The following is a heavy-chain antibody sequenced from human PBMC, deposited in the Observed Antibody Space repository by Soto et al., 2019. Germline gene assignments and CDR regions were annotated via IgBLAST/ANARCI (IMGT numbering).Heavy chain of an antibody. V-gene: IGHV4-34*01. CDR3: TKQQLVLGSWYYYGMDV. CDR2: INHSGST. J-gene: IGHJ6*02. Sequence: SETLSLTCAVYGGSFSGYYWSWIRQPPGKGLEWIGEINHSGSTNYNPPLKSRVTISVDTSKNQFSLKLSSVTAADTAVYYCTKQQLVLGSWYYYGMDVWGQGTTVTVSS. CDR1: GGSFSGYY. D-gene: IGHD6-13*01.